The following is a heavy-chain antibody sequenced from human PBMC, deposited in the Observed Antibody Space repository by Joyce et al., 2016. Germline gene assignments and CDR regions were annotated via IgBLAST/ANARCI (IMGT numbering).Heavy chain of an antibody. CDR2: ISGDNGNT. CDR3: ARDRYYYDSSAYLY. D-gene: IGHD3-22*01. J-gene: IGHJ4*02. V-gene: IGHV1-18*01. CDR1: GYTFTSYG. Sequence: VRLVQSGAEVKRPGASVRISCKTSGYTFTSYGVSWVRQAPGQGLEWVGWISGDNGNTNYAQKFEDRVKMTKDTSTSTAYLEMRSLKYDDTAVYFCARDRYYYDSSAYLYWGQGTLLTVSS.